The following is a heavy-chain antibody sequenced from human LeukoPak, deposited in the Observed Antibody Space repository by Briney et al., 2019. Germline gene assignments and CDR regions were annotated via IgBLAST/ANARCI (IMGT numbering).Heavy chain of an antibody. D-gene: IGHD2-21*01. CDR3: AKDRLFKSFSGSSGP. CDR1: GFTFSTYG. Sequence: PGGSLRLSCAASGFTFSTYGMHWVRQAPGKGLEWVAVISYDGNDKYFADFAKGRFTISRDNSKNTLYLQMNSLRVEDTGVYYCAKDRLFKSFSGSSGPWGEGALVTVSS. J-gene: IGHJ5*02. V-gene: IGHV3-30*18. CDR2: ISYDGNDK.